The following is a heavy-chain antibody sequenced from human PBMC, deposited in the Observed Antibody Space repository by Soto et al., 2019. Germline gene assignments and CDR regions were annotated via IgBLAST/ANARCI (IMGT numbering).Heavy chain of an antibody. D-gene: IGHD6-6*01. CDR1: GGSISSGGYS. V-gene: IGHV4-30-2*01. J-gene: IGHJ4*02. CDR3: VKEARNIAARRWIDS. Sequence: SETLSLTCAVSGGSISSGGYSWSWIRQPPGKGLEWIGYIYHSGSTYYNPSLKSRVTISVDRSKNQFSLKLSSVTAADTAVYYCVKEARNIAARRWIDSWGQGTLVTVSS. CDR2: IYHSGST.